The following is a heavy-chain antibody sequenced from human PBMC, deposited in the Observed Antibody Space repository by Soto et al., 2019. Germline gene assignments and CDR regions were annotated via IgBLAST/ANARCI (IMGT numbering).Heavy chain of an antibody. D-gene: IGHD6-19*01. Sequence: ASVKVSCKASGYTYISYSMHLVRQAPVQILELIVWINVGNFNTKYSQNFQGRFTINQYTSAITSYIELISLTSEDTAVYYCEREKLGSASRWLDPWGQGTLVTVSS. CDR3: EREKLGSASRWLDP. CDR2: INVGNFNT. CDR1: GYTYISYS. V-gene: IGHV1-3*01. J-gene: IGHJ5*02.